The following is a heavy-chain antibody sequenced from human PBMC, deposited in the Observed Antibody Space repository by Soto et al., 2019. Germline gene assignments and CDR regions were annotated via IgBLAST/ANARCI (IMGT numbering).Heavy chain of an antibody. Sequence: GGSLRLSCAAYGFTFSSYEMNWVRQAPGKGLEWVSYISSSGSTIYYADSVKGRFTISRDNAKNSLYLQMNSLRAEDTAVYYCARDGYCSGGSCYGYYYYGMDVWGQGTTVTVSS. CDR3: ARDGYCSGGSCYGYYYYGMDV. J-gene: IGHJ6*02. V-gene: IGHV3-48*03. CDR2: ISSSGSTI. CDR1: GFTFSSYE. D-gene: IGHD2-15*01.